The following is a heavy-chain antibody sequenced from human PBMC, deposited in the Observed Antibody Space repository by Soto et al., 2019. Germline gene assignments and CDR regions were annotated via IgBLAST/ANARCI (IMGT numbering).Heavy chain of an antibody. CDR2: FIPSFGTA. Sequence: VASVKVSCKASGDAFTKLGFTWVRQAPGQGLEWVGQFIPSFGTAKYAPGFQGRVAIGADESTSIAFIELTSLRNEDTAMYYCAAGYSGRYSRFDFWGQGTPVTVSS. CDR3: AAGYSGRYSRFDF. CDR1: GDAFTKLG. D-gene: IGHD1-26*01. J-gene: IGHJ4*02. V-gene: IGHV1-69*13.